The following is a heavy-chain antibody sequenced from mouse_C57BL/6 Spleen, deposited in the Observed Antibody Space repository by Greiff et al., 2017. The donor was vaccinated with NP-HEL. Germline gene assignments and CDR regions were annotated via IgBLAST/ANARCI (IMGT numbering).Heavy chain of an antibody. CDR1: GFSFNTYA. V-gene: IGHV10-1*01. J-gene: IGHJ2*01. Sequence: GGGLVQPKGSLTLSCAASGFSFNTYAMNWVRQAPGKGLEWVARIRSKSNNYATYYADSVKDRFTISRDDSESMLYLQMNNLKTEDTAMYYCVRWEYYGYYFDYWGQGTTLTVSS. D-gene: IGHD1-1*01. CDR2: IRSKSNNYAT. CDR3: VRWEYYGYYFDY.